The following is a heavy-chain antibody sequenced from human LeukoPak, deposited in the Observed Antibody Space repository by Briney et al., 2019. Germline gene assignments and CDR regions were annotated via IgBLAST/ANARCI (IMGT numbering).Heavy chain of an antibody. CDR2: IYHSGST. Sequence: SETLSLTCAVSGYSISSGYYWGWIRQPPGKGLEWIGRIYHSGSTYYNPSLKSRVTISVDASKNQFSLKLSSVTAADTAVYYCARVGEGGRYYYYYYMDVWGKGTTVTVSS. J-gene: IGHJ6*03. CDR3: ARVGEGGRYYYYYYMDV. V-gene: IGHV4-38-2*01. CDR1: GYSISSGYY. D-gene: IGHD3-10*01.